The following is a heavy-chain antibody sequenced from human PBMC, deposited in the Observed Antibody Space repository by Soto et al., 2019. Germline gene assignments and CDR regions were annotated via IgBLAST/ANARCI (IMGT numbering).Heavy chain of an antibody. J-gene: IGHJ4*02. V-gene: IGHV3-48*01. CDR3: ASTEAPYYDFWSGYYQLDY. D-gene: IGHD3-3*01. CDR1: GFTFSSYS. CDR2: ISSSSTI. Sequence: GGSLRLSCAASGFTFSSYSMNWVRQAPGKGLEWVSYISSSSTIYYADSVKGRFTISRDNAKNSLYLQMNSLRAEDTAVYYCASTEAPYYDFWSGYYQLDYWGQGPLVTVSS.